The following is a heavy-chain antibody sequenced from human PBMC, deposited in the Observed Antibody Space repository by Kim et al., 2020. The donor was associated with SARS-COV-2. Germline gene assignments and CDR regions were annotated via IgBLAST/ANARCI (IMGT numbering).Heavy chain of an antibody. CDR2: IDVAKTNT. CDR1: GYTFTSNC. Sequence: ASVKVSCKASGYTFTSNCLHWVRQAPGQSLEWMGWIDVAKTNTHYSENFQGRVTISRDTSATTVYIELSSLRSEDTAVYYCARDGRSVDYYFDYWGQGTLVTVSS. CDR3: ARDGRSVDYYFDY. V-gene: IGHV1-3*01. J-gene: IGHJ4*02.